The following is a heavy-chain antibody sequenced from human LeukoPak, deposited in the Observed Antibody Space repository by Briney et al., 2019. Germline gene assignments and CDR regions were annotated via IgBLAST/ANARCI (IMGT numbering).Heavy chain of an antibody. D-gene: IGHD6-13*01. CDR1: GFTFSRYG. CDR2: ISYDGSNK. CDR3: AKAASSWLDY. V-gene: IGHV3-30*18. J-gene: IGHJ4*02. Sequence: GGSLRLSCAASGFTFSRYGMHWVRQAPGKGLEWVAVISYDGSNKYYADSVKGRFTISRDDSKNTLYLQMNSLRAEDTAVYYCAKAASSWLDYWGQGTLVTVSS.